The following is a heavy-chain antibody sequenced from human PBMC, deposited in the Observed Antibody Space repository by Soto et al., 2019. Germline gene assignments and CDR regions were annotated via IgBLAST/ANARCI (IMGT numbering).Heavy chain of an antibody. Sequence: PSETLSLTCTVSGDSISSPDYYWSWIRQAPGKGLELIGYVYYRGSIYYTPSFESRVTISVDASKNQFSLKLNSVTAADSAMYFCARVTFTPNWFDSWGQGILVTVS. V-gene: IGHV4-30-4*01. J-gene: IGHJ5*01. CDR2: VYYRGSI. D-gene: IGHD3-3*02. CDR3: ARVTFTPNWFDS. CDR1: GDSISSPDYY.